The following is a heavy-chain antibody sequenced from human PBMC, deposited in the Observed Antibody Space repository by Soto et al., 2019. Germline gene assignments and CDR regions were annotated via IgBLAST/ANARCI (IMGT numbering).Heavy chain of an antibody. V-gene: IGHV4-31*03. CDR3: ARYSGSYYVPIDY. D-gene: IGHD1-26*01. CDR1: GGSISSGGYY. J-gene: IGHJ4*02. Sequence: QVQLQESGPGLVKPSQTLSLTCTVSGGSISSGGYYWSWIRQHPGKGLEWIGYIYYSGSTYYNPSVMRRVTISVDTSKNQFSLKRSAVTAADTAVNYCARYSGSYYVPIDYCGRGTLVTVSS. CDR2: IYYSGST.